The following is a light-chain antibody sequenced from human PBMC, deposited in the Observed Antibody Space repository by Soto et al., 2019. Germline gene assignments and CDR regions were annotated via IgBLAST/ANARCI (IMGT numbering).Light chain of an antibody. J-gene: IGKJ5*01. V-gene: IGKV1-13*02. CDR1: QGISSA. CDR2: DAS. Sequence: IQMTQSPSSLSASVGDRVTITCRASQGISSALVWYQQGPGKAPKLLIYDASSLKSGVPSRFSGNGSGTEFTLTISSLQPDDFATYYCQQYNTYSTFGQGTRLEIK. CDR3: QQYNTYST.